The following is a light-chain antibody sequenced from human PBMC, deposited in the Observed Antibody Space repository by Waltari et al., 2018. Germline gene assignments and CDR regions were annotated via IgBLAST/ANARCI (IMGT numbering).Light chain of an antibody. CDR1: QRVGSNY. CDR2: GAS. J-gene: IGKJ1*01. V-gene: IGKV3-20*01. CDR3: HQYATSPLT. Sequence: EIVMTQSPGTLTLSPGERATLSCRASQRVGSNYLAWYQRKPGQAPRLLVYGASNRATGIPDRFSGSGSGTDFTLTISRLEPQDFAVYYCHQYATSPLTFGQGTKVVI.